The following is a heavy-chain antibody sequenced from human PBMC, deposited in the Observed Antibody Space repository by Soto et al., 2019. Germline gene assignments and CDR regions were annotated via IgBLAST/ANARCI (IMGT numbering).Heavy chain of an antibody. V-gene: IGHV3-23*01. Sequence: EVQLLESGGGLVQPGGSLRLSCAASGFTFSTYAMSWVRQAPGKGLEWVSGINDGGDSTSYADSVKGRFTISRDNSKNTLFLRMNSLRAEDTAVYYCARDLEGHCYSTSCFFGHWGQVAPVTVSS. CDR2: INDGGDST. CDR3: ARDLEGHCYSTSCFFGH. D-gene: IGHD2-2*01. J-gene: IGHJ4*02. CDR1: GFTFSTYA.